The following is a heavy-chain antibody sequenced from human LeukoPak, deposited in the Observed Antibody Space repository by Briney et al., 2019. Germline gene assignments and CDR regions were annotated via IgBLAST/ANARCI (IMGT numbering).Heavy chain of an antibody. D-gene: IGHD1-26*01. CDR1: GFTFSSYA. CDR3: AREFLPDSWLESGSYSDY. J-gene: IGHJ4*02. V-gene: IGHV3-30-3*01. CDR2: ISYDGSNK. Sequence: GGSLRLSCAASGFTFSSYAMHWVRQAPGKGLEWVAVISYDGSNKYYADSVKGRFTISRDNSKNTLYLQMNSLRAEDTAVYYCAREFLPDSWLESGSYSDYWGQGTLVTVSS.